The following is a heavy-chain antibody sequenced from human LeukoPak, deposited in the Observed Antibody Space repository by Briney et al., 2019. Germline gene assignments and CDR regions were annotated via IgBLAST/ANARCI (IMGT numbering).Heavy chain of an antibody. CDR1: GFTFSSYE. D-gene: IGHD2-2*01. J-gene: IGHJ4*02. CDR3: TRAFKERGSTSYFDY. CDR2: SRNKANSYTT. Sequence: GGSLRLSCAASGFTFSSYEMNWVRQAPGKGLEWVGRSRNKANSYTTEYAASVKGRFTFSRDDSKNSLYLQMDSLKTEDTAVYYCTRAFKERGSTSYFDYWGQGTLVTVSS. V-gene: IGHV3-72*01.